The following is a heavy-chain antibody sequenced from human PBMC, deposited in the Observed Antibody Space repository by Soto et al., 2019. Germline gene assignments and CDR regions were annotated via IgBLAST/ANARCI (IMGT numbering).Heavy chain of an antibody. J-gene: IGHJ3*02. CDR3: ARDSGAALYGGDALDI. V-gene: IGHV1-18*04. D-gene: IGHD3-16*01. Sequence: QGKLVQSGPEVKKPGASVKVSCTASGYSFSGYDITWVRQAPGQGLEWLGWVSTSIRSTMSAEKLQGRLSMTTDTSTTTVYMELRGLTSDYTAVYYCARDSGAALYGGDALDIWGQGTMVSVSS. CDR1: GYSFSGYD. CDR2: VSTSIRST.